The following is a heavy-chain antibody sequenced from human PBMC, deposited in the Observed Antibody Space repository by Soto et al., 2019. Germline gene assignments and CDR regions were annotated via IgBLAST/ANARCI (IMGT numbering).Heavy chain of an antibody. J-gene: IGHJ4*02. CDR2: IYYSGGT. CDR1: GGSIISGGYY. V-gene: IGHV4-31*03. CDR3: ARDLIAAAGIFDY. D-gene: IGHD6-13*01. Sequence: SETLSLACTVSGGSIISGGYYWSWIRQHPGKGLDWIGYIYYSGGTYYNPSLKSRLTISVDTSKNQFSLKLSSVTAADTAVYYCARDLIAAAGIFDYWGQGTLVTVSS.